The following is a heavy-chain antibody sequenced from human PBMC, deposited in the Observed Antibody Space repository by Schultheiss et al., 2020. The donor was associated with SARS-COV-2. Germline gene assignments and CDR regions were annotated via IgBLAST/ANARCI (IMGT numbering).Heavy chain of an antibody. Sequence: SQTLSLTCTVSGGSISTYYWSWIRQPPGKGLEWIGYIDYSGSTNYNPSLKSRVTISIYTSKNQFSLKLSSVTAADTAVYYCARGDSGRPVLEFQHWGQGTLVTVSS. D-gene: IGHD3-10*01. CDR1: GGSISTYY. CDR3: ARGDSGRPVLEFQH. V-gene: IGHV4-59*01. CDR2: IDYSGST. J-gene: IGHJ1*01.